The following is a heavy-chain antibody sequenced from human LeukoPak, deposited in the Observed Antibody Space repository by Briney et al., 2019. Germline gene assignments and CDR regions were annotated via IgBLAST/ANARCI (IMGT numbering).Heavy chain of an antibody. D-gene: IGHD3-9*01. CDR1: GFTFSSYG. V-gene: IGHV3-30*02. Sequence: GGSLRLSCAASGFTFSSYGMHWVRQAPGKGLEWVAFIRYDGSNKYYADSVRGRFTISRDNAKNTLYLQMNTLRVEDTAVYYCTRDLMDYDVSTGLHHYYMDVWGQGTTVTVSS. CDR3: TRDLMDYDVSTGLHHYYMDV. CDR2: IRYDGSNK. J-gene: IGHJ6*02.